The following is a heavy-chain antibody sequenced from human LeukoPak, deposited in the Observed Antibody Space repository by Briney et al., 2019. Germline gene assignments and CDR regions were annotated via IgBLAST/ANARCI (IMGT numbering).Heavy chain of an antibody. D-gene: IGHD2-2*01. J-gene: IGHJ4*02. Sequence: GGSLRLSCAASGFTFSSYSMNWVRQALGKGLEWVSSISSSSSYIYYADSVKGRFTISRDNAKNSLYLQMNSLRAEDTAVYYCARGRASPRYCSSTSCYVEPGAPFDYWGQGTLVTVSS. CDR1: GFTFSSYS. CDR2: ISSSSSYI. CDR3: ARGRASPRYCSSTSCYVEPGAPFDY. V-gene: IGHV3-21*01.